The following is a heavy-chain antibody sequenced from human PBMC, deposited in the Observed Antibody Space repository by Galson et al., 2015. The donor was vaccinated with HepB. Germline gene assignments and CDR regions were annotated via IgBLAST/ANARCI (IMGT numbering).Heavy chain of an antibody. CDR1: GGTFSNYA. CDR3: ARDRGGYDVYYYYGMDV. D-gene: IGHD5-12*01. Sequence: VKVSCKASGGTFSNYAINWVRQAPGQGLEWMGRIIPILNIANYAQKLQGRVTITADISTNAAYMELSSLRSEDTAIYYCARDRGGYDVYYYYGMDVWGQGTTVTVSS. CDR2: IIPILNIA. V-gene: IGHV1-69*10. J-gene: IGHJ6*02.